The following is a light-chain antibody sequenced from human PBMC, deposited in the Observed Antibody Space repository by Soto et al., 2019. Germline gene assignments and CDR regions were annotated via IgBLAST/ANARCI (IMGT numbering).Light chain of an antibody. Sequence: DIQMTQSPSTLSASVGDRVTITCRASQSISSWLAWYQQKPGKAPKLLIYDASSLESGVPSRFSGSGSGTESTLTISSLKPDDFATNYCQQYNSYPLTFGGGTKVEIK. CDR3: QQYNSYPLT. J-gene: IGKJ4*01. V-gene: IGKV1-5*01. CDR2: DAS. CDR1: QSISSW.